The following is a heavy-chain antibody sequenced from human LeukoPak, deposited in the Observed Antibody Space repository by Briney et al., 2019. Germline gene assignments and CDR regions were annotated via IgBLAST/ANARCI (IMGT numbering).Heavy chain of an antibody. CDR1: GGSISSYY. V-gene: IGHV4-59*01. CDR3: ARDRGYYDSSGYYQY. J-gene: IGHJ4*02. Sequence: SETLSLTCTVSGGSISSYYWSWIRQPPGKGLEWIGYIYYSGSTNYNPSLKSRVTISVDTSKNQFSLKLSSVTAADTAVYYCARDRGYYDSSGYYQYWGQGTLVTVSS. D-gene: IGHD3-22*01. CDR2: IYYSGST.